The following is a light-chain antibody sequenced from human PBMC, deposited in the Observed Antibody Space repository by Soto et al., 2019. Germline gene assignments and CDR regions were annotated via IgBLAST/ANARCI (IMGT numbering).Light chain of an antibody. V-gene: IGLV4-69*01. CDR3: QTWGPGIWV. J-gene: IGLJ3*02. Sequence: QAVVTQSPSASASLGASVKLTCTLSSGPSSYAVSWHQQQPGKGPRYLLKLNSDGSLTKGDGVPDRFSGSRSGTERYLTISSLQSEDEADYYCQTWGPGIWVFGGGTKVTVL. CDR2: LNSDGSL. CDR1: SGPSSYA.